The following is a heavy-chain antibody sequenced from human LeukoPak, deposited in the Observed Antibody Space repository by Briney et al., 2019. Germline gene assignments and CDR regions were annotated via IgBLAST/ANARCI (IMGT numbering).Heavy chain of an antibody. Sequence: GESLKISCKGSGYSFTSYWSGWVRQMPGKGLEGMAIINTGDSDTRYSPSFQVQVTISADKSISTAYLQWSSLKASDTAMYYCARHHGDYYYCYYMDVWGKGTTVTVSS. V-gene: IGHV5-51*01. CDR1: GYSFTSYW. J-gene: IGHJ6*03. CDR2: INTGDSDT. CDR3: ARHHGDYYYCYYMDV. D-gene: IGHD4-17*01.